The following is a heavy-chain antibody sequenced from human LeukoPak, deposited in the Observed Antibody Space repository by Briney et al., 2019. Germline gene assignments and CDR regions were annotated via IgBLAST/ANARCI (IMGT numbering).Heavy chain of an antibody. CDR1: GVSISSYY. V-gene: IGHV4-4*07. J-gene: IGHJ5*02. CDR2: ISSGGST. CDR3: AREFYYYDSSGDNWFDP. D-gene: IGHD3-22*01. Sequence: ASETLSLTCSVSGVSISSYYWTWIRLPAGKGLEWIGRISSGGSTNYNPSLKSRVTMSVDTSKNQFSLRLTSVTAADTAVYYCAREFYYYDSSGDNWFDPWGQGTLVTVSS.